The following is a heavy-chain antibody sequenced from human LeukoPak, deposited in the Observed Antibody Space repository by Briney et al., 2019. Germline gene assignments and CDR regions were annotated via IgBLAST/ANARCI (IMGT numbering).Heavy chain of an antibody. CDR2: IIPIFGTA. CDR3: ATGGTAMVTTRFDY. J-gene: IGHJ4*02. CDR1: GGTFSSYA. D-gene: IGHD5-18*01. Sequence: GALEKVSCKASGGTFSSYAISWVRQAPGQGLEWMGGIIPIFGTANYAQKFQGRVTITADESTSTAYMELSSLRSEDTAVYYCATGGTAMVTTRFDYWGQGTLVTVSS. V-gene: IGHV1-69*13.